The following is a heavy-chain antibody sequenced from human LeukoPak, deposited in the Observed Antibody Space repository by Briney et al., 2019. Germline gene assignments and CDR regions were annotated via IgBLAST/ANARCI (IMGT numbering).Heavy chain of an antibody. J-gene: IGHJ4*02. CDR2: INGDGSST. CDR1: GFTFSSYW. V-gene: IGHV3-74*01. D-gene: IGHD6-19*01. Sequence: GGSLRLSCAASGFTFSSYWMHWVRQAPGKGLVWVSRINGDGSSTTYADSVKGRFTISRDNAKNTLYLQMNSLRAEDTAVYYCARVPSTQWLVYYFDYWGQGTLVTVSS. CDR3: ARVPSTQWLVYYFDY.